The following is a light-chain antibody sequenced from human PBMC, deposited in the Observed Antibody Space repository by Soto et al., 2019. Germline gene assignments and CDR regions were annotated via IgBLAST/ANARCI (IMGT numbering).Light chain of an antibody. V-gene: IGKV1-6*01. J-gene: IGKJ4*01. CDR3: HQSYNAPP. Sequence: AVEVTQSPSSLSASVGDRVTSNCRASQGIRNDLGWYQQKPGKAPKLLIYAASILQSGVPSRFSGSGSGTDFILTITSLQPEDFATYYCHQSYNAPPFGGGTKVDIK. CDR2: AAS. CDR1: QGIRND.